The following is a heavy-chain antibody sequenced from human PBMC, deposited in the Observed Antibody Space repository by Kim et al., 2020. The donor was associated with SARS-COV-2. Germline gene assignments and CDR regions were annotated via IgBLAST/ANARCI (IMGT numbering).Heavy chain of an antibody. Sequence: ASVKVSCKVSGYTLTELSMHWVLQAPSLSLYGMGGFDPEDGETIYAQKFQGRVTMTEDTSTDTAYMELSSLGSEDTAVYYCATSYAFSARGSPDYWGQGTLVTVSS. CDR1: GYTLTELS. V-gene: IGHV1-24*01. J-gene: IGHJ4*02. CDR2: FDPEDGET. D-gene: IGHD2-2*01. CDR3: ATSYAFSARGSPDY.